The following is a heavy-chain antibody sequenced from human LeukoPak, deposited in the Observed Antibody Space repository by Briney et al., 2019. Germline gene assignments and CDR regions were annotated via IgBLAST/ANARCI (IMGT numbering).Heavy chain of an antibody. CDR2: IIPILGIA. J-gene: IGHJ4*02. Sequence: SVKVSCKASGGTFSSYAISWARQAPGQGLEWMGRIIPILGIANYAQKFQGRVTITADKSTSTAYMELSSLRSEDTAVYYCARDPGYGDYLTFDYWGQGTLVTVSS. V-gene: IGHV1-69*04. D-gene: IGHD4-17*01. CDR1: GGTFSSYA. CDR3: ARDPGYGDYLTFDY.